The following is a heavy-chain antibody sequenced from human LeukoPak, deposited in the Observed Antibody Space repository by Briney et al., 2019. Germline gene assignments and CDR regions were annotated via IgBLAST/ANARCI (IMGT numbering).Heavy chain of an antibody. D-gene: IGHD3-10*01. CDR3: AREGGSGRPHPYYFDY. J-gene: IGHJ4*02. V-gene: IGHV4-61*02. CDR2: IYTSGST. Sequence: PSETLSLTCTVSGGSISSGSYYWSWIRQPAGKGLEWIGRIYTSGSTNYNPSLKSRVTISVDTSKNQFSLKLSSVTAADTAVYYCAREGGSGRPHPYYFDYWGQGALVTVSS. CDR1: GGSISSGSYY.